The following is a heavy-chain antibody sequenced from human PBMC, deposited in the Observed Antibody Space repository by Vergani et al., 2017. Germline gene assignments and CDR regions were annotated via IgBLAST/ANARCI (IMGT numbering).Heavy chain of an antibody. CDR1: GGTFRSYA. V-gene: IGHV1-69*12. D-gene: IGHD2-21*02. CDR2: FIPIFGTE. J-gene: IGHJ5*02. CDR3: AKDTGACCGGNCYGWFDP. Sequence: QVQLVQSGAEGKKPGSSVTVSCKASGGTFRSYAISWVRQAPGQGLDWMGGFIPIFGTENYAQKFQGRVTITADESTSTAYMELSSLISEDTAVYYCAKDTGACCGGNCYGWFDPWGQGTLVTVYS.